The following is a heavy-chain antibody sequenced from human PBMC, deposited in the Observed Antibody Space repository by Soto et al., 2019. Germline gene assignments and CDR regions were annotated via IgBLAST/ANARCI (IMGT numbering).Heavy chain of an antibody. V-gene: IGHV4-31*03. D-gene: IGHD4-17*01. J-gene: IGHJ5*02. CDR1: GGSISSGGYY. Sequence: QVQLQESVPGLVKPSQTLSLTCTFSGGSISSGGYYWSWIRQHQGKALEWLGYIYYRGSTYYNPSLDSRVTISVATSKSQCSVKLSSVTAADTAVYSGARDGDERRLWFDHWGQETLVTVSS. CDR3: ARDGDERRLWFDH. CDR2: IYYRGST.